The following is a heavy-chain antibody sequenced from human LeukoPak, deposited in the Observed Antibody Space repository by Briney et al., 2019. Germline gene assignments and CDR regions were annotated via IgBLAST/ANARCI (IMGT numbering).Heavy chain of an antibody. V-gene: IGHV4-34*01. CDR1: GGSVRDYY. CDR2: IHHSGST. D-gene: IGHD3-22*01. CDR3: ARAVDSSGFSPFKY. J-gene: IGHJ1*01. Sequence: SETLSLTCAVSGGSVRDYYWSWIRQPPGKGLEWIAEIHHSGSTKYNPSLKSRVTISMDTSKNQFSLKLNSMTAADTAVYYCARAVDSSGFSPFKYWGQGTLVTVSS.